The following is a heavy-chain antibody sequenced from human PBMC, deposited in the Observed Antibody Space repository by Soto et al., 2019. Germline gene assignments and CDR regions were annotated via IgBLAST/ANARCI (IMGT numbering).Heavy chain of an antibody. D-gene: IGHD6-19*01. V-gene: IGHV3-7*05. J-gene: IGHJ4*02. Sequence: GGSLRLSCAASGFTFSSYWMSWVRQAPGKGLEWVANIKQDGSEKYYVDSVKGRFTISRDNAKNSLYLQMNSLRAEDTAVYYCARDGWSSGWYYFDYWGKGTLVTVSS. CDR1: GFTFSSYW. CDR2: IKQDGSEK. CDR3: ARDGWSSGWYYFDY.